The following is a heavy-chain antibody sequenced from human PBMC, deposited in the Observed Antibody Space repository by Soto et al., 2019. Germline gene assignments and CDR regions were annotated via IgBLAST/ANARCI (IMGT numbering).Heavy chain of an antibody. J-gene: IGHJ3*02. CDR1: GFTFSSYA. V-gene: IGHV3-23*01. Sequence: EVQLLESGGGLVQPGGSLRLSCAASGFTFSSYAMSWVRQAPGKGLEWVSAISGSGGSTYYADSVKGRFTISRDNSKNTLYLQMNSLRAEDTAVYYCAKDILGVVPAEYDAFDIWGQGTMVTGSS. D-gene: IGHD2-2*01. CDR3: AKDILGVVPAEYDAFDI. CDR2: ISGSGGST.